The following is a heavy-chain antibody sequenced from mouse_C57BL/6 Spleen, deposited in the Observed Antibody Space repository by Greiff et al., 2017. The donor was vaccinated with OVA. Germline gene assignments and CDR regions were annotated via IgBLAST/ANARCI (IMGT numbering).Heavy chain of an antibody. J-gene: IGHJ3*01. CDR2: INPSNGGS. D-gene: IGHD2-2*01. CDR3: ARVVTTGDAWFAY. V-gene: IGHV1-53*01. CDR1: GYTFTSYW. Sequence: QVQLQQPGTELVKPGASVKLSCKASGYTFTSYWMHWVKQRPGQGLEWVGNINPSNGGSTYSENFKSKATLTVDKSSSIAYMQLFSLTSEDPAVYYCARVVTTGDAWFAYWGQGTLVTVSA.